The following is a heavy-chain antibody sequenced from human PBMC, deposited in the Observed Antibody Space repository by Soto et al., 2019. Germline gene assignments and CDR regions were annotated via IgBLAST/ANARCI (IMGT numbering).Heavy chain of an antibody. Sequence: GGSQRMSCAAGEFIVSSNYMSWVRQAPGKGLEWVSVIYSGGSTYYADSVKGRFTISRDNSKNTLYLQMNSLRAEDTAVYYCVTDSSGYDDAFDIWGQGTMVTVSS. D-gene: IGHD3-22*01. V-gene: IGHV3-66*01. CDR3: VTDSSGYDDAFDI. J-gene: IGHJ3*02. CDR2: IYSGGST. CDR1: EFIVSSNY.